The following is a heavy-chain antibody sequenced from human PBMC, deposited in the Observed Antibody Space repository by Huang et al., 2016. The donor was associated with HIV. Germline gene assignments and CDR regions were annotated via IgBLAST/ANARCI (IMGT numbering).Heavy chain of an antibody. J-gene: IGHJ3*01. Sequence: PGQGLEWMGWISVYNGKTNYPPNLQGRVTMTTDTSTTTAYMELRSLRSDDTAIYYCARRAYCGGDCYGQAFDVWGQGTMVTVSS. D-gene: IGHD2-21*02. CDR3: ARRAYCGGDCYGQAFDV. CDR2: ISVYNGKT. V-gene: IGHV1-18*01.